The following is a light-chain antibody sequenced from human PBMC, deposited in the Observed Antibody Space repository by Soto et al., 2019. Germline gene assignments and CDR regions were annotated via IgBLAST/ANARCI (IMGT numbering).Light chain of an antibody. CDR2: GAS. CDR3: QQYNDWPPT. V-gene: IGKV3-15*01. Sequence: EILLTQSPATLSMSPGERATLSCRASQSVGSNLAWYQQQPGQAPRLLVYGASTRATEIPARFSCSGSGTEFTLTISSLQSEDFAVYYCQQYNDWPPTFGGGTKVEIK. J-gene: IGKJ4*01. CDR1: QSVGSN.